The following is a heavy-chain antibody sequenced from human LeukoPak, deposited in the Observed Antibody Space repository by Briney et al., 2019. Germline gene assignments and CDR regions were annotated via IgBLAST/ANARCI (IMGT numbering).Heavy chain of an antibody. V-gene: IGHV4-39*01. D-gene: IGHD3-22*01. J-gene: IGHJ4*02. Sequence: SETLSLTCTVSGGSISSSSYYWGWIRQLPGKGLEWIGSIYYSGSTYYNPSLKSRVTISVDTSKNQFSLKLNSVTAADTAVYYCAADSSGYYYMDYWGQGTLVTVSS. CDR3: AADSSGYYYMDY. CDR2: IYYSGST. CDR1: GGSISSSSYY.